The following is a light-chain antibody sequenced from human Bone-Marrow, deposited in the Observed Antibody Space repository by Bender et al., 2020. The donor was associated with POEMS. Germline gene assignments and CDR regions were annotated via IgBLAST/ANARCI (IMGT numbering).Light chain of an antibody. Sequence: QSVLTQPPSVSGTPGQRVTISCTGDSFNIGGGYDVHWYKQLPGMAPKLLIWGNTNRPSGVPDRVSGTKSGNTASLTISGLQAEDEADYYCSSYTDYSSLAFGGGTKLTVL. CDR3: SSYTDYSSLA. CDR1: SFNIGGGYD. J-gene: IGLJ2*01. V-gene: IGLV1-40*01. CDR2: GNT.